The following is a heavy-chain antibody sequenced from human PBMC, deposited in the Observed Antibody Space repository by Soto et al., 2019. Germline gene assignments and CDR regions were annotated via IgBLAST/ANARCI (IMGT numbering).Heavy chain of an antibody. V-gene: IGHV3-21*01. CDR1: GFTFSSYS. Sequence: GGSLRLSCAASGFTFSSYSMNWVRQAPGKGLEWVSSISSSSYIYYADSVKGRFTISRDNAKNSLYLQMNSLRAEDTAVYYCARGGCTNGVCYDAFDIWGQGTMVTVSS. J-gene: IGHJ3*02. CDR3: ARGGCTNGVCYDAFDI. CDR2: ISSSSYI. D-gene: IGHD2-8*01.